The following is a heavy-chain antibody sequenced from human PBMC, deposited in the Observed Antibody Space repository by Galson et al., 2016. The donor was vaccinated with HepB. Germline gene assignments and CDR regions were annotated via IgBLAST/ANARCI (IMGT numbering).Heavy chain of an antibody. D-gene: IGHD2-15*01. V-gene: IGHV1-46*01. Sequence: SVKVSCKASGYTFSTYYMHWVRQAPGQGLEWMGAINPSGGRTTYAQKFQGRVTMTWDTSTSTVYMELSSLKSDDTAVYYCARGGAAVAGKTGPAFEYWGQGTLVTVSS. CDR1: GYTFSTYY. J-gene: IGHJ4*02. CDR2: INPSGGRT. CDR3: ARGGAAVAGKTGPAFEY.